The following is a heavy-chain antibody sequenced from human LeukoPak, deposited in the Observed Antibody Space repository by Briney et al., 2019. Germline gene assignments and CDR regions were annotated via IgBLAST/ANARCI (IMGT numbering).Heavy chain of an antibody. CDR1: GDSISISSYY. V-gene: IGHV4-39*01. Sequence: TSETLSLTCTISGDSISISSYYCGWIRQPPGKGLEWIGDIYYRGSTYYNPSLKSRVSISIDTSNNQFSLTLNSVTAADTALYFCARRRYYDSTGYLDWGQGTLVTVSS. D-gene: IGHD3-22*01. CDR3: ARRRYYDSTGYLD. CDR2: IYYRGST. J-gene: IGHJ1*01.